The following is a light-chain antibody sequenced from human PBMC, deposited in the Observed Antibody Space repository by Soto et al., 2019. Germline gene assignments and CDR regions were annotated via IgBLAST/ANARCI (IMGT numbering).Light chain of an antibody. J-gene: IGKJ1*01. CDR3: QQYGSLSWT. CDR2: GAS. CDR1: QSVSSSY. Sequence: EIVLTPTAGTMSLSPGERATLSCRASQSVSSSYLAWYQQKPGQAPRIFIFGASGRDTGIPDRFSGSGSGTDFTLTISRLEPEDFAVYYCQQYGSLSWTFGQGTKVDIK. V-gene: IGKV3-20*01.